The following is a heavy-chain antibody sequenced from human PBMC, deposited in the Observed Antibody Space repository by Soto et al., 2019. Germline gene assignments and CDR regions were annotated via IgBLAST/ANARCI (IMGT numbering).Heavy chain of an antibody. V-gene: IGHV4-59*12. CDR1: GGSISSYY. D-gene: IGHD3-22*01. Sequence: SETLSLTCTVSGGSISSYYWSWIRQPPGKGLEWIGYIYYSGSTNYNPSLKSRVTISVDTSKNQFSLKLSSVTAADTAVYYCARAENYYDSSGSPAPFDYWGQGTLVTVS. CDR2: IYYSGST. CDR3: ARAENYYDSSGSPAPFDY. J-gene: IGHJ4*02.